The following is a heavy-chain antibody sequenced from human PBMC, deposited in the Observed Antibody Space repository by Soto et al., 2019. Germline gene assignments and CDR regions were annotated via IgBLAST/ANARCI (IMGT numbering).Heavy chain of an antibody. Sequence: EVQLVESGGGLVQPGGSLRLSCAASGFTFSSYAMHWVRQAPGKGLEYVSAISNNGGRTYYANSVKGRFTISRDNSKNTLYLQMGSLRAEDMAIYYCARNRHDYGDYVTDYWGQGTLVTVSS. D-gene: IGHD4-17*01. J-gene: IGHJ4*02. CDR2: ISNNGGRT. CDR1: GFTFSSYA. V-gene: IGHV3-64*01. CDR3: ARNRHDYGDYVTDY.